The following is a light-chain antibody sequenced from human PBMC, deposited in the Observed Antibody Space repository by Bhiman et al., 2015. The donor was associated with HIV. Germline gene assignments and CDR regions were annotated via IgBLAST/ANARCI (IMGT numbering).Light chain of an antibody. V-gene: IGLV2-14*03. Sequence: QSALTQPASVSGSPGQSITISCTGTSSDVGGYNYVSWYQHHPGKAPKLMIYDVSKRPSGVSNRFSGSKSGNTASLTISGLQAEDEADYFCSTYTSLTTYVFGSGTKLTVL. CDR3: STYTSLTTYV. J-gene: IGLJ1*01. CDR1: SSDVGGYNY. CDR2: DVS.